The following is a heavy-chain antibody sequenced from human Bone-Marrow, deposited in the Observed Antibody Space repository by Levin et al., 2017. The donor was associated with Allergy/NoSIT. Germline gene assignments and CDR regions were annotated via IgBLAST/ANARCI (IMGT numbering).Heavy chain of an antibody. CDR2: IYHSGST. CDR1: GDSISSSNW. CDR3: ARDFYSGYDEEKYYFDY. J-gene: IGHJ4*02. V-gene: IGHV4-4*02. Sequence: PSETLSLTCAVSGDSISSSNWWSWVRQPPGKGLEWIGEIYHSGSTKYNPSLKSRVTISVDKSKNQFSLKLSSVTAADTAVYFCARDFYSGYDEEKYYFDYWGQGTLVTVSS. D-gene: IGHD5-12*01.